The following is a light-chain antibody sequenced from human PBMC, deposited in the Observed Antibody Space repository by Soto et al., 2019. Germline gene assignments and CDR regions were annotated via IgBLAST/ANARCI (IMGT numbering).Light chain of an antibody. V-gene: IGKV1-5*03. CDR1: QSIGAW. CDR3: QQYDTYRT. J-gene: IGKJ1*01. CDR2: KAS. Sequence: DIQMTQSPSTLSAFVGDRVTITCRASQSIGAWLAWYQQKPGKAPKLLIYKASTLGSGVPSRFSGSGSGTEFTLTISSLQPDDFAIYYCQQYDTYRTFGQGTKVEIK.